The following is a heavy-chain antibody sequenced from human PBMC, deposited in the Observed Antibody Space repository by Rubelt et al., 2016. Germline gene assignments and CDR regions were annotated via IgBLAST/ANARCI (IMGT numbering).Heavy chain of an antibody. CDR2: IIPILGIA. Sequence: QVQLVQSGAEVKKPGSSVKVSCKASGGTFSSYAISWVRQAPGQGLEWMGRIIPILGIANYAQKFQGRVTITADESTSTAYMELSSLRSEDTAVHYCARLSSFEDTAMVMSDYWGQGTLVTVSS. J-gene: IGHJ4*02. D-gene: IGHD5-18*01. CDR1: GGTFSSYA. V-gene: IGHV1-69*04. CDR3: ARLSSFEDTAMVMSDY.